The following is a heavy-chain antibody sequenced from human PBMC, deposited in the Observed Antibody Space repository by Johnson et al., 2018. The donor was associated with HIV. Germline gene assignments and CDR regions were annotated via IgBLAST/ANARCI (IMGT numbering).Heavy chain of an antibody. CDR2: ISSSGSTI. CDR3: VSREWELHALDI. CDR1: GFTFSDYY. Sequence: HVQLVESGGGLVKPGGSLRLSCAASGFTFSDYYMSWIRQAPGKGLKWVSYISSSGSTIYYADSVKGRFTISRDHDKNSLSRQMKSLRAEDKAVYYCVSREWELHALDIWGQGTMVTVSS. V-gene: IGHV3-11*04. J-gene: IGHJ3*02. D-gene: IGHD1-26*01.